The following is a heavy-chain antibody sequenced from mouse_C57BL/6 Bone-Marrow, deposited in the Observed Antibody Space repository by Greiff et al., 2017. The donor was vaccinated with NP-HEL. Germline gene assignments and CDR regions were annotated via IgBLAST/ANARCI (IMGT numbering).Heavy chain of an antibody. V-gene: IGHV14-2*01. CDR1: GFNFKDYY. J-gene: IGHJ2*01. CDR3: ARGGSSYEDY. D-gene: IGHD1-1*01. Sequence: VQLQQSGAELVKPGASVKLSCTASGFNFKDYYMHWVKQRTEQGLEWIGRIDPEDGETKYAAKFQGKATITADTSSNTASLQLSSLTSEDTAVYYCARGGSSYEDYWGQGTTLTVSS. CDR2: IDPEDGET.